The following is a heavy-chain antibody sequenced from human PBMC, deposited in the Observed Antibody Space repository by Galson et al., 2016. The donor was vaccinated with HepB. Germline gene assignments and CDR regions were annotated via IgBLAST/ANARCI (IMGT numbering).Heavy chain of an antibody. Sequence: SLRLSCAASGFTFMDYYMTWIRKAPGKGLEWVSYISTRGDSIRYADSVKGRFTISRDNARNSVFPQMNSLRAEDTAVYYCASGLGYPRNYYGMDVWGQGATVTVSS. CDR3: ASGLGYPRNYYGMDV. V-gene: IGHV3-11*01. J-gene: IGHJ6*02. D-gene: IGHD3-22*01. CDR2: ISTRGDSI. CDR1: GFTFMDYY.